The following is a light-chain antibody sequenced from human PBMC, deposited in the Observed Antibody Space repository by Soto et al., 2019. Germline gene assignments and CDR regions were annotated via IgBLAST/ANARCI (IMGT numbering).Light chain of an antibody. CDR1: QTISSW. Sequence: DIQMTQSPSTLSGSVGDRGTMTCRASQTISSWLAWYQQTPGKAPKILIYDASALQSGVPSRFSGIWSGTQFTLTISRLQPEDSEVYHGQQYNDWPRTFGQGTKV. CDR3: QQYNDWPRT. V-gene: IGKV1-5*01. CDR2: DAS. J-gene: IGKJ1*01.